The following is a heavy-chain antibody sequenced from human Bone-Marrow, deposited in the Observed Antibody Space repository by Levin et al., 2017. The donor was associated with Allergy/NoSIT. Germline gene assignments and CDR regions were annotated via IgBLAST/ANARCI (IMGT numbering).Heavy chain of an antibody. CDR2: ISSSSYTI. Sequence: LSLTCAASGFPFRSYSMNWVRQAPGKGLEWLSYISSSSYTIYYADSVKGRFTISRDNAKNSLYLQMNSLRDEDTAVYFCARGPSYYDSSDYLWFDPWGQGTLVTVSS. CDR3: ARGPSYYDSSDYLWFDP. D-gene: IGHD3-22*01. CDR1: GFPFRSYS. V-gene: IGHV3-48*02. J-gene: IGHJ5*02.